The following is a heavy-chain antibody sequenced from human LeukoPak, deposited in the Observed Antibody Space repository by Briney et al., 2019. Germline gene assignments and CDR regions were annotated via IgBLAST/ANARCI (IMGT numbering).Heavy chain of an antibody. J-gene: IGHJ6*03. CDR3: ASGDYGDLTYYYYYYMDV. V-gene: IGHV4-34*01. D-gene: IGHD4-17*01. CDR2: INHSGST. CDR1: GGSFSGYY. Sequence: PSETLSLTCAVYGGSFSGYYWSWIRQPPGKGLEWIGEINHSGSTNYNPSLKSRVTISVDTSKNQFSLKLSSVTAADTAVYYCASGDYGDLTYYYYYYMDVWGKGTTVTVSS.